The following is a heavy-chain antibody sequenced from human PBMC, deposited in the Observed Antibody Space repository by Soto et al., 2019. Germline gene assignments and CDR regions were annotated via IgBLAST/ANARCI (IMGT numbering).Heavy chain of an antibody. CDR3: ARDQLYYNDISGRPLNAFDV. V-gene: IGHV3-48*01. CDR2: IGIGSSTK. J-gene: IGHJ3*01. D-gene: IGHD3-22*01. CDR1: GCTFRNYG. Sequence: GGSLRLSCAASGCTFRNYGMNWARQAPGKGLEWVSYIGIGSSTKYYADSVKGRFTISRDNAKNSLYLQMNSLRAEDTAVYYCARDQLYYNDISGRPLNAFDVWGQGTMVTVSS.